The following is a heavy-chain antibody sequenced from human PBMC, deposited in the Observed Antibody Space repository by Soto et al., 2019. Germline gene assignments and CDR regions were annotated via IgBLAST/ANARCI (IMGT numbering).Heavy chain of an antibody. J-gene: IGHJ6*03. D-gene: IGHD2-2*03. V-gene: IGHV3-64*01. Sequence: EVQLVESGGGLVQPGGSLRLSCAASGFTFSSYAMHWVRQAPGTGLEYVSAISSNGGSTYYANSVKGRFTISRDNSKNTLYLQMGSLRAEAMAVYYCARWIHFYYYRDVWGKGTTVTVSS. CDR3: ARWIHFYYYRDV. CDR1: GFTFSSYA. CDR2: ISSNGGST.